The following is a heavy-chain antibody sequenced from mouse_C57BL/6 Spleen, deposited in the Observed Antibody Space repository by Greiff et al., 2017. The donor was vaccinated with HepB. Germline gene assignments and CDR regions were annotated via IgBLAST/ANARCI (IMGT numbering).Heavy chain of an antibody. CDR3: TREGGLRGAMDY. Sequence: EVMLVESGEGLVKPGGSLKLSCAASGFTFSSYAMSWVRQTPEKRLEWVAYISSGGDYIYYADTVKGRFTISRDNARNTLYLQMSSLKSEDTAMYYCTREGGLRGAMDYWGQGTSVTVSS. D-gene: IGHD2-4*01. V-gene: IGHV5-9-1*02. CDR1: GFTFSSYA. J-gene: IGHJ4*01. CDR2: ISSGGDYI.